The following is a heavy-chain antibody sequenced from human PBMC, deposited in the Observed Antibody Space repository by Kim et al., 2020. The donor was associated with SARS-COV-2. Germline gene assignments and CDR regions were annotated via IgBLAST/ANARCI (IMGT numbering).Heavy chain of an antibody. J-gene: IGHJ4*02. CDR3: TTGGSYATSNPFDY. V-gene: IGHV3-15*01. Sequence: AAPVKGRFTISRDYSKNTLYLQMNSLKTEGTAVYYCTTGGSYATSNPFDYWGQGTLVTVSS. D-gene: IGHD1-26*01.